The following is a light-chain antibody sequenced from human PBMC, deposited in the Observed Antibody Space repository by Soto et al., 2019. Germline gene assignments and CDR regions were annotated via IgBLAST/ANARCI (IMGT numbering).Light chain of an antibody. J-gene: IGKJ2*01. CDR1: QSVSSY. CDR2: DAS. CDR3: QHRGNWPPAYT. V-gene: IGKV3-11*01. Sequence: EIVLTQSPATLSLSPGERATLSCRASQSVSSYLAWYQQKPGQAPRLLIYDASKRATGIPASFSGSGSGTDFTLTISSLEPEDFAIYYCQHRGNWPPAYTFGEATKLEIK.